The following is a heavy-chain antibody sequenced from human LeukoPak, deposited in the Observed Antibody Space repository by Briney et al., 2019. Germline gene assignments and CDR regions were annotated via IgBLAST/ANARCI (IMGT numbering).Heavy chain of an antibody. CDR2: ISTRIDYM. J-gene: IGHJ4*02. V-gene: IGHV3-21*01. D-gene: IGHD6-19*01. Sequence: PGGSLRLSCAASGFPFSSYSMNWVRRAPGRGLEWVSSISTRIDYMYYADSVKGRFTISRDNAKNSLYLQMNSLRAEDTAVYYCARAIFSRGWYLVDYWGQGTLGTVSS. CDR3: ARAIFSRGWYLVDY. CDR1: GFPFSSYS.